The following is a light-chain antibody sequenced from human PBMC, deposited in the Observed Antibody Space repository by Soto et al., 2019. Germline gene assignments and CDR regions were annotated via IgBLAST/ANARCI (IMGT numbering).Light chain of an antibody. J-gene: IGLJ2*01. V-gene: IGLV2-14*03. CDR1: SRGIANDKY. Sequence: QSALTQPASVSGSPGQSITISCTGTSRGIANDKYVSWYQQYPGKAPKLIIYDVSDRPSGVSDRFSGSNSGDTASLTISGLQAEDEADYFCSSYTGSTTLFGGGTKLTVL. CDR3: SSYTGSTTL. CDR2: DVS.